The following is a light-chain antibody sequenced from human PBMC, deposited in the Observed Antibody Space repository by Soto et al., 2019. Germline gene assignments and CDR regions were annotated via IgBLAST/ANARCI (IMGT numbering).Light chain of an antibody. J-gene: IGKJ4*02. V-gene: IGKV1-33*01. CDR2: DAS. Sequence: DIEMTQSPSSLSASVGDRVTISFQSSQDISNYLNWYQQKPGQAPKLLIYDASNWETGVPARFSGSGSGTDFTFTISSLQPEDIAAYYCQQYDNLPLTFGGGTKVDIK. CDR1: QDISNY. CDR3: QQYDNLPLT.